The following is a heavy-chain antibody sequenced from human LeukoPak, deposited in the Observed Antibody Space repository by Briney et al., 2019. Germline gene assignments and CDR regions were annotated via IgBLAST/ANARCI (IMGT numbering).Heavy chain of an antibody. V-gene: IGHV4-59*12. J-gene: IGHJ4*02. CDR2: IYYSGGT. CDR1: GGSIRGYY. CDR3: ARGEGNYDSSGYYDY. Sequence: PSETLSLTCTVSGGSIRGYYWSWIRQPPGKSLEWIGYIYYSGGTNYNPSLNSRVTISVDTSRNQVSLKLSSVTAADTAVYYCARGEGNYDSSGYYDYWDQGTLVTVSS. D-gene: IGHD3-22*01.